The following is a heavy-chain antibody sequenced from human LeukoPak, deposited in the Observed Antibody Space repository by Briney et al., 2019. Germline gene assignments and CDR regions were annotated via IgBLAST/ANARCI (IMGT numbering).Heavy chain of an antibody. D-gene: IGHD4-17*01. Sequence: GGSLRLSCAASGFTFSDYYMSWIRQAPGKGLEWVSYISSSGSTIYYADSVKGRFTISRDNAKNSLYLQMNSLRAEDTAVYYCARALTTVTPLYYYYYYMDVWGKGTTVTVSS. J-gene: IGHJ6*03. V-gene: IGHV3-11*04. CDR1: GFTFSDYY. CDR2: ISSSGSTI. CDR3: ARALTTVTPLYYYYYYMDV.